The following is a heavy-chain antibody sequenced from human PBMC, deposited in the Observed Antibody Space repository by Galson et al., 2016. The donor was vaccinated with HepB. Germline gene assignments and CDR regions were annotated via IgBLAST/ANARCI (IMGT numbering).Heavy chain of an antibody. Sequence: SLRLSCAVSGFTFGDSAMSWVRQAPGKGLEWVSSISDNGASTYYAASVEDRFTIFRDDSKNTVYLQMERLRAEDTAIYYCAKDRDTTSTTCHHPYYDPRGQGALVTVSS. CDR3: AKDRDTTSTTCHHPYYDP. CDR1: GFTFGDSA. J-gene: IGHJ5*02. CDR2: ISDNGAST. V-gene: IGHV3-23*01. D-gene: IGHD2/OR15-2a*01.